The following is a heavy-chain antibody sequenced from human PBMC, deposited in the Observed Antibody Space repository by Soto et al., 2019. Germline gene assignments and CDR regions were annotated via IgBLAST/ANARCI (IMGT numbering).Heavy chain of an antibody. V-gene: IGHV3-30*18. CDR3: AKDYAAGTMGYFDY. CDR1: GFTFSSYG. Sequence: QVQLVESGGGVVQPGRSLRLSCAASGFTFSSYGMHWVRQAPGKGLEWVAVISYDGSNKYYADSVKGRFTISRDNSKNTMYLQMNSVRAEDTAVYYCAKDYAAGTMGYFDYWGQGTLVTVSS. D-gene: IGHD6-13*01. J-gene: IGHJ4*02. CDR2: ISYDGSNK.